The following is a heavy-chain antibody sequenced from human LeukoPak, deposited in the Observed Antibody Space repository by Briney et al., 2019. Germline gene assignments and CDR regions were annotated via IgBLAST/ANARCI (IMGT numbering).Heavy chain of an antibody. J-gene: IGHJ6*03. D-gene: IGHD4-23*01. CDR3: AREVADYGGYYYYHYMDV. V-gene: IGHV4-39*07. Sequence: SETLSLTCTVSGGSISSSSYYWGWIRQPPGKGLEWIGTIYYSGSTYYNPSLKSRVTISVDTSKNQFSLKLSSVTAADTAMYYCAREVADYGGYYYYHYMDVWGKGTTVTISS. CDR1: GGSISSSSYY. CDR2: IYYSGST.